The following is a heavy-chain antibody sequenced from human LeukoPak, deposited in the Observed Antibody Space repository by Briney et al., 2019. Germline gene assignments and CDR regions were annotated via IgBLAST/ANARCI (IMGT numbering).Heavy chain of an antibody. D-gene: IGHD5-24*01. V-gene: IGHV4-34*01. Sequence: SETLSLTCAVYGGSFSGYFWSWIRQPPGKGLEWIGEINHSGSTNYNPSLKSRVTISVDTSKNQFSLKLSSVTAADTAVYYCARDGEPRRDDYNKFLGYWGQGTLVTVSS. CDR1: GGSFSGYF. CDR2: INHSGST. CDR3: ARDGEPRRDDYNKFLGY. J-gene: IGHJ4*02.